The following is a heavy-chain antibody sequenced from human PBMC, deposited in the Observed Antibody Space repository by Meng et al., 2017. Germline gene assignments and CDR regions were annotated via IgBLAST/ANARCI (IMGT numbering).Heavy chain of an antibody. CDR3: ARESMYNWFDP. CDR2: IYGGGST. D-gene: IGHD6-6*01. J-gene: IGHJ5*02. V-gene: IGHV3-66*02. CDR1: GFTVRGHY. Sequence: VTLVGSGGGLVQPGGSLRLACAASGFTVRGHYTSCVRKAPGKGLEWFSVIYGGGSTYYADSVKGRFTISRDNSMNTLYLQRNSLRSEDTSVYNCARESMYNWFDPWGQGTLVTVSS.